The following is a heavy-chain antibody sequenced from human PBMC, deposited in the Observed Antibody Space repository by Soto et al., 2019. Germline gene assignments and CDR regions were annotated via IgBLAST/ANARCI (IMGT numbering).Heavy chain of an antibody. CDR2: ISSSSSSI. CDR3: AKDNGYDAATLDY. V-gene: IGHV3-21*01. CDR1: ALTFSTYS. Sequence: EVQLVESGGGLVKPGGSLRLSCAASALTFSTYSMYWVRQAPGKGLEWVSSISSSSSSIYYADSVRGRFTISRDNAKNSLYLQMNSLGAEDTAMYYCAKDNGYDAATLDYWGKGTLVTVSS. J-gene: IGHJ4*02. D-gene: IGHD5-12*01.